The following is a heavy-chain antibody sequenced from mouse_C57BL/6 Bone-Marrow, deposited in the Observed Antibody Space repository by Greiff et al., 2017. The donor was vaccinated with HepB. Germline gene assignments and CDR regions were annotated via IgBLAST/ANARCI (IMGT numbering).Heavy chain of an antibody. CDR2: IDPETGGT. J-gene: IGHJ2*01. D-gene: IGHD2-5*01. CDR3: TRTDYSNYVVDY. Sequence: VQLQQSGAELVRPGASVTLSCKASGYTFTDYEMHWVKQTPVHGLEWIGAIDPETGGTAYNQKFKGKAILTANKSSSTAYMELRSLTSEDSAVYDCTRTDYSNYVVDYWGQGTTLTVSS. V-gene: IGHV1-15*01. CDR1: GYTFTDYE.